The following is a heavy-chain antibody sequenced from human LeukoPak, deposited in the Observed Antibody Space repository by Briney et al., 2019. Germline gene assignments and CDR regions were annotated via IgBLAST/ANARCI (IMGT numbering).Heavy chain of an antibody. CDR3: ARDIVVVPAADNWFDP. Sequence: PGRSLRLSCAASGFTFSSYWMSWVRQAPGKGLEWVANIKQDGSEKYYVDSVKGRFTISRDNAKNSLYLQMNSLRAEDTAVYYCARDIVVVPAADNWFDPWGQGTLVTVSS. CDR2: IKQDGSEK. CDR1: GFTFSSYW. J-gene: IGHJ5*02. V-gene: IGHV3-7*01. D-gene: IGHD2-2*01.